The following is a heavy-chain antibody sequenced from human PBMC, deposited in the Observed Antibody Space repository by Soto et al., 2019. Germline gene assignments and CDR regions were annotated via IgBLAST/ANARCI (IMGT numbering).Heavy chain of an antibody. CDR2: IYHSGST. CDR3: ATVIDS. V-gene: IGHV4-30-2*01. CDR1: GGSIGSGGYS. Sequence: PSGTLSLSCAVSGGSIGSGGYSCSWIRQPPGKGLEWIGYIYHSGSTYYNPSLKSRVTISVGRSKNQFSLKLSSVTAADTVEYYSATVIDSRGQGALLPVSS. J-gene: IGHJ5*01.